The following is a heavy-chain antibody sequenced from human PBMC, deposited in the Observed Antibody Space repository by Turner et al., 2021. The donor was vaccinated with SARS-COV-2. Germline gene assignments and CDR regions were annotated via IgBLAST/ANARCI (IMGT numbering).Heavy chain of an antibody. CDR3: ASMDYGGDAGHAFDI. Sequence: QVQLVQSGAEVKKPGSSVKVSCKVSGGTFSSYSSNWVRQAPGQGIEWMSGIMQMYDTTTNAQRFRGRVTITADESTGTAYMELTRLISGDTAIYFCASMDYGGDAGHAFDIWAQGTWVTVSS. D-gene: IGHD4-17*01. CDR2: IMQMYDTT. V-gene: IGHV1-69*01. CDR1: GGTFSSYS. J-gene: IGHJ3*02.